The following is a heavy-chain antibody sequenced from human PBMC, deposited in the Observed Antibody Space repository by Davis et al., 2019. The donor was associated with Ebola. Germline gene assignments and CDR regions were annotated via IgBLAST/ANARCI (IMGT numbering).Heavy chain of an antibody. J-gene: IGHJ4*02. CDR1: GYTFNSYY. V-gene: IGHV1-46*02. CDR2: INPSGGNT. Sequence: ASVKVSCKASGYTFNSYYIHWVRQAPGQGLEWMGIINPSGGNTKYAQKFQGRVTMTRDTSTRTVYMELSSLRSEDTAVYYCARGRGHYESSGGDYWGQGTLVTVSS. D-gene: IGHD3-22*01. CDR3: ARGRGHYESSGGDY.